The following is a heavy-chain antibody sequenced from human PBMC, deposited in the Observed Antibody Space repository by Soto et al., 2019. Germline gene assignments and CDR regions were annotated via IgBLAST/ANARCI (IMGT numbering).Heavy chain of an antibody. V-gene: IGHV3-9*01. CDR1: GCTFDDYA. Sequence: EVQLVESGGGLVQPGRSLRLSCAASGCTFDDYAMHWVRQAPGKGLEWVSGSSWNSDRIDYADSVKGRFTISRDNANKSLYLQMNSLTPQDTALYYCAKGALPVLEYDAFDIWGQGTMVTVSS. CDR2: SSWNSDRI. J-gene: IGHJ3*02. CDR3: AKGALPVLEYDAFDI. D-gene: IGHD3-3*01.